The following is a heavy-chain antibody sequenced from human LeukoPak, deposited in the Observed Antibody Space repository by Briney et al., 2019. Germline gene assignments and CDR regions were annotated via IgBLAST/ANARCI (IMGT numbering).Heavy chain of an antibody. CDR3: AADLPGGAMFDP. CDR2: IVVGSGNT. V-gene: IGHV1-58*02. CDR1: GFTFISST. J-gene: IGHJ5*02. D-gene: IGHD3-16*01. Sequence: ASVKVSCKASGFTFISSTIQWVRQARGQRLEWMGWIVVGSGNTHYAQNFQERVTITRDMSTSTAYMELSGLRSEDAAVYYCAADLPGGAMFDPWGQGTLVTVSS.